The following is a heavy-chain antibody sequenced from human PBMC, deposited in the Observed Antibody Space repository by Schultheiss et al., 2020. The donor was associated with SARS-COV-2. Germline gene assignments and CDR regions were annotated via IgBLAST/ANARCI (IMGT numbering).Heavy chain of an antibody. CDR3: ARVKIMITFGGVIVIDY. D-gene: IGHD3-16*02. J-gene: IGHJ4*02. CDR1: GYIFNRYD. Sequence: ASVKVSCKASGYIFNRYDINWVRQAPGQGLEWMGWINPNSGGTNYAQKFQGWVTMTRDTSISTAYMELRSLRSDDTAVYYCARVKIMITFGGVIVIDYWGQGTLVTVSS. V-gene: IGHV1-2*04. CDR2: INPNSGGT.